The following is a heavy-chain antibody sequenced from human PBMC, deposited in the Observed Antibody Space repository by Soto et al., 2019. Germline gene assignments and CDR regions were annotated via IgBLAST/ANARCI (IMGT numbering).Heavy chain of an antibody. CDR2: FDPDEAET. Sequence: QVQLVQSGAEVKKPGASVKVSCKVSGYTLNEVAMHWVRQAPGKGLEWLGGFDPDEAETIYAQHFQGRVTMTEDTSTDTVYMELSSLRSEDTALYFCTTYHGDDNFDHWGQGTRVTVSS. CDR1: GYTLNEVA. J-gene: IGHJ5*02. V-gene: IGHV1-24*01. CDR3: TTYHGDDNFDH. D-gene: IGHD4-17*01.